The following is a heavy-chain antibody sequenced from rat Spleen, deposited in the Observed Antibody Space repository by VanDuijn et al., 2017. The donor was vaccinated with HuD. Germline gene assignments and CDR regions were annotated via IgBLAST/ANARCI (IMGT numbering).Heavy chain of an antibody. Sequence: EVQLVESGGGLVQPGRSLKLSCVASGFTFSNYDMAWVRQAPKKGLEWVAYISTGGGNTYYRDSVKGRFTISRDNAKSTLYLEMDSLRSEDTATYYCVRQDTSGYSNWFAYWGQGTLVTVSS. CDR2: ISTGGGNT. D-gene: IGHD4-3*01. J-gene: IGHJ3*01. V-gene: IGHV5-25*01. CDR1: GFTFSNYD. CDR3: VRQDTSGYSNWFAY.